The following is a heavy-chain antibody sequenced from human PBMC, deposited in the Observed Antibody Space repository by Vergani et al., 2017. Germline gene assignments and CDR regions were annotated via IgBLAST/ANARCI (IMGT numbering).Heavy chain of an antibody. CDR1: GYSFTSYW. CDR3: ARALRGGVPYYYCGMDV. J-gene: IGHJ6*02. Sequence: EVQLVQSGAEVKKPGESLRISCKGSGYSFTSYWISWVRQMPGKGLEWMGRIDPSDSYTNYSPSFQDHVTISADKSISTAYLQWSSLKASDTAMYYFARALRGGVPYYYCGMDVWGQGTTVTVSS. D-gene: IGHD3-10*01. V-gene: IGHV5-10-1*01. CDR2: IDPSDSYT.